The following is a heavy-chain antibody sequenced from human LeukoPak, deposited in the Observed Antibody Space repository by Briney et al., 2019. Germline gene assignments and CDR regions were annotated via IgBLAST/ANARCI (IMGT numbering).Heavy chain of an antibody. CDR2: IYYSGST. CDR3: ARDRVRGNANPYFDY. Sequence: SETLSLTCTVSGGSVSSGTYYWSWIRQPPGKGLEWIGYIYYSGSTNYNPSLKSRVTISIDTSKNQFSLKLSSVTAADTAVYYCARDRVRGNANPYFDYWGQGTLVTVSS. D-gene: IGHD1-1*01. J-gene: IGHJ4*02. V-gene: IGHV4-61*01. CDR1: GGSVSSGTYY.